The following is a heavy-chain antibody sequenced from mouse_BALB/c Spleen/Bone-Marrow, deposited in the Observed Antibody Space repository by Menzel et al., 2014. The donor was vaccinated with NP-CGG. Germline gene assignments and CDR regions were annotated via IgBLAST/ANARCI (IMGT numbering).Heavy chain of an antibody. CDR3: ARDGYSAWFAY. J-gene: IGHJ3*01. V-gene: IGHV1S135*01. Sequence: VQLQQSGPELVKPGASVKVSRKASGYSFTDYNMYWVRQSHGKSLEWIGYIDPYNGGTSYNQKFKGKAILTVDKSSSTAYMELRSLTSEDSAVYYCARDGYSAWFAYWGQGTLVTVSA. CDR1: GYSFTDYN. CDR2: IDPYNGGT. D-gene: IGHD2-3*01.